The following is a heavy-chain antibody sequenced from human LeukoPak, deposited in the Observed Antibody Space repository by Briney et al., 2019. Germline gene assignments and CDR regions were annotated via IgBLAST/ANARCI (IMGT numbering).Heavy chain of an antibody. V-gene: IGHV3-23*01. J-gene: IGHJ4*02. CDR3: AKLGNYYYDSSGYSSY. Sequence: GGSLRLSCAASGFTFSSYAMSWVRQAPGKGLEWVSAISGSGGSTYYADSVKGRFTISRDNSKNTLYLQMNSLRAEDTAVYYCAKLGNYYYDSSGYSSYWGQGTLVTVSS. D-gene: IGHD3-22*01. CDR2: ISGSGGST. CDR1: GFTFSSYA.